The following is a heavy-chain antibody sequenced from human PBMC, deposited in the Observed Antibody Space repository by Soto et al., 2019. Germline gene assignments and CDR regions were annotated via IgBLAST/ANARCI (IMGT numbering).Heavy chain of an antibody. CDR1: GFTFSSYS. V-gene: IGHV3-21*01. CDR3: ARDRGAIAAAGTALHWWFDP. J-gene: IGHJ5*02. D-gene: IGHD6-13*01. CDR2: ISSSSSYI. Sequence: GGSLRLSCAASGFTFSSYSMNWVRQAPGKGLEWVSSISSSSSYIYYADSVKGRFTISRDNAKNSLYLQMNSLRAEDTAVYYCARDRGAIAAAGTALHWWFDPWGQGTLVTVSS.